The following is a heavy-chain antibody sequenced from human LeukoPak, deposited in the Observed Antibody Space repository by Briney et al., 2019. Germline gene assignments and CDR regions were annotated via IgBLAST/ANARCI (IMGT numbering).Heavy chain of an antibody. J-gene: IGHJ5*02. CDR2: LYSGGNT. V-gene: IGHV3-53*04. D-gene: IGHD2/OR15-2a*01. CDR1: GFTFSSNY. CDR3: ARAQNIPPPAWFDP. Sequence: PGGSLRLSCAASGFTFSSNYMTWVRQAPGKGLEWVSVLYSGGNTYYADSVKGRFTISRLNSKNTLYLQMNNLRTEDTAIYYCARAQNIPPPAWFDPWGQGTLVTVSS.